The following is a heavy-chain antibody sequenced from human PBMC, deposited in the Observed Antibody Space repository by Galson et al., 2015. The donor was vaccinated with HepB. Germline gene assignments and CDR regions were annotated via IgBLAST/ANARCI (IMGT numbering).Heavy chain of an antibody. D-gene: IGHD3/OR15-3a*01. J-gene: IGHJ4*02. CDR1: GFSFSEHS. CDR2: ISNRNDYI. CDR3: VEAREGLSLLDS. V-gene: IGHV3-21*01. Sequence: SLRLSCAASGFSFSEHSMNWVRQAPGMGLEWVSSISNRNDYIMYADSVRGRFTVSRDNAKNSLYLEMNSLRIEDTGVYYCVEAREGLSLLDSWGQGTLVTVSS.